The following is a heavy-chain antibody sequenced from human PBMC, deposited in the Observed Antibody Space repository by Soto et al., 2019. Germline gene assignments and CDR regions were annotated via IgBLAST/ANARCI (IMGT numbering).Heavy chain of an antibody. CDR3: AKESRNVVDTAMDRRYYYYYYGMDV. V-gene: IGHV3-23*01. Sequence: GGSLRLSCAASGFTFSSYAMSWVRQAPGKGLEWVSAISGSGGSTYYADSVKGRFTISRENSNNTLYLQMNSLRAEETAVYYCAKESRNVVDTAMDRRYYYYYYGMDVWGQGTTVTVSS. D-gene: IGHD5-18*01. CDR2: ISGSGGST. CDR1: GFTFSSYA. J-gene: IGHJ6*02.